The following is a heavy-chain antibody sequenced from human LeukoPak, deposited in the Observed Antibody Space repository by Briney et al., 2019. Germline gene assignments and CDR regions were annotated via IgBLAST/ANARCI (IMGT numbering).Heavy chain of an antibody. D-gene: IGHD5-18*01. CDR1: GGTFSSYA. Sequence: ASVTVSCKASGGTFSSYAISWVRQAPGQGLEWMGGIIPIFGTANYAQKFQGRVTITTDESTSTAYMELSSLRSEDTAVYYCASGGYSYGFDYWGQGTLVTVSS. CDR3: ASGGYSYGFDY. J-gene: IGHJ4*02. CDR2: IIPIFGTA. V-gene: IGHV1-69*05.